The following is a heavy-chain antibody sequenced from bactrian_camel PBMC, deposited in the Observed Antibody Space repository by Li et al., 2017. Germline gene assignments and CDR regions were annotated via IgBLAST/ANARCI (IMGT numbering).Heavy chain of an antibody. V-gene: IGHV3S53*01. J-gene: IGHJ4*01. Sequence: VQLVESGGGSVQAGGSLRLSCTASGITTDEADMGWYRQRPGNECELVAKLSTAGGTDFPNSEIERFTISRNNAKNTVYLQLDSLKPEDTATYYCAAARRSVIAGTGTFYCSRKHYDYDHWGQGTQVTVS. CDR3: AAARRSVIAGTGTFYCSRKHYDYDH. CDR2: LSTAGGT. CDR1: GITTDEAD. D-gene: IGHD7*01.